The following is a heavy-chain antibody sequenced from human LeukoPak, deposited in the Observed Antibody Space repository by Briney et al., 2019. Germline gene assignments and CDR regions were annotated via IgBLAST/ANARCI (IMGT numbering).Heavy chain of an antibody. J-gene: IGHJ4*02. Sequence: PGGSLRLSCTAAGFTFGDYAMSWVRQAPGKGQDWIGFIRSKTSGGTTEYAASVKGRFTILRDDSKSIAYLQINSLKTEDTAVYYCTRGDGSGSYWGQGTLVTVSS. CDR2: IRSKTSGGTT. CDR1: GFTFGDYA. CDR3: TRGDGSGSY. D-gene: IGHD1-26*01. V-gene: IGHV3-49*04.